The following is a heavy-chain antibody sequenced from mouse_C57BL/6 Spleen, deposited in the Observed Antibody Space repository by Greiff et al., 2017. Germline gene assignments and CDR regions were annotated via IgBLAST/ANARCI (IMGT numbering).Heavy chain of an antibody. J-gene: IGHJ4*01. CDR1: GYAFSSSW. D-gene: IGHD3-2*02. CDR3: AREAQDLVDY. V-gene: IGHV1-82*01. CDR2: IYPGDGDT. Sequence: QVQLQQSGPELVKPGASVKISCKASGYAFSSSWMNWVKQRPGKGLEWIGQIYPGDGDTNYNGKFKGKATLTADKSSSTAYMQLSSLTAEDSAVYFCAREAQDLVDYWGQGTSVTVSS.